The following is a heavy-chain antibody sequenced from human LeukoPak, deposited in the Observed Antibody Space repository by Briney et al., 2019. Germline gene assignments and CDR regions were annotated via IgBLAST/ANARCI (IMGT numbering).Heavy chain of an antibody. CDR1: GFTFSSYS. V-gene: IGHV3-48*01. D-gene: IGHD6-6*01. CDR3: AREYSSSSGRAAFDI. CDR2: ISSSSSSI. Sequence: GGSLRLSCAASGFTFSSYSMNWVRQAPGKGLEWVSYISSSSSSINYADSVKGRFTISRDNAKNPLYLQMNSLRAEDTAVYYCAREYSSSSGRAAFDIWGQGTMVTVSS. J-gene: IGHJ3*02.